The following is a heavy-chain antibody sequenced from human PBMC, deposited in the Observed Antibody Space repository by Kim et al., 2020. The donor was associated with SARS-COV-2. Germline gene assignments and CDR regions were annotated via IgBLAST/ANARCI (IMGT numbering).Heavy chain of an antibody. D-gene: IGHD6-13*01. Sequence: YYNPYLKSRVTISVDTSKNQFSLKLSSVTAADTAVYYCARLAQRYSSRDYWGQGTLVTVSS. J-gene: IGHJ4*02. CDR3: ARLAQRYSSRDY. V-gene: IGHV4-39*01.